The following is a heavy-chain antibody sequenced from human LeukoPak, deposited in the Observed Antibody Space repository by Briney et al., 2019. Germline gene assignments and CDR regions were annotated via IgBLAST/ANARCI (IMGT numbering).Heavy chain of an antibody. D-gene: IGHD4-17*01. V-gene: IGHV3-30*14. CDR2: ISSGGNNE. J-gene: IGHJ4*02. CDR1: GFPVSRYA. Sequence: GGSLRLSCAASGFPVSRYAIHWVRQAPGKGLEWLAVISSGGNNELYTDSVKGRFTISRDISKNTLYLQMNSLRADDTAVYYCARGDYGDYYFDYWGQGTLVIVSS. CDR3: ARGDYGDYYFDY.